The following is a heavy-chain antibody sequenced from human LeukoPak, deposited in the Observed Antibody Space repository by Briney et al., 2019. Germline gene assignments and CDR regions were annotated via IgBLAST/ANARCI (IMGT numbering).Heavy chain of an antibody. J-gene: IGHJ4*02. CDR3: ARGPEWYDFDH. D-gene: IGHD3-3*01. V-gene: IGHV4-59*08. Sequence: PSETLSLTCTVSGGSISKFYWNWIRQTPGKGLEWIGYIYYSGSAIYSPSLTSRVTISVDTSKNQFSLRLTSVTAADTAVYYCARGPEWYDFDHWGQGTLVTVSS. CDR1: GGSISKFY. CDR2: IYYSGSA.